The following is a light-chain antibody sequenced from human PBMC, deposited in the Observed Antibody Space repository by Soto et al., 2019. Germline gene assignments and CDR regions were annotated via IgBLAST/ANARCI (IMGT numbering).Light chain of an antibody. J-gene: IGKJ1*01. CDR3: QQFNNYPWT. Sequence: AIQLTQSPSSLAASLGDRVTITCRASQGISSALAWYQQKTGKAPKLLTYDASSLESGVPSRFRGSGSGTDSTLTISSLQPEDVETYYCQQFNNYPWTFGQGTKVDIK. CDR2: DAS. CDR1: QGISSA. V-gene: IGKV1D-13*01.